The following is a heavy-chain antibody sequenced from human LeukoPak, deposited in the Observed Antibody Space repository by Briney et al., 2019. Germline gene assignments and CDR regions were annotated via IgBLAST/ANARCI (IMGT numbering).Heavy chain of an antibody. CDR2: IYYSGST. Sequence: SETLSLTCTVSGGSVRSGSYYWSWIRQPPGKGLEWIGYIYYSGSTNYNPSLKSRVTISVDTSKNQFSLKLSSVTAADTAVYCCARADYGDYGEYYFDYWGQGTLVTVSS. CDR3: ARADYGDYGEYYFDY. J-gene: IGHJ4*02. V-gene: IGHV4-61*01. CDR1: GGSVRSGSYY. D-gene: IGHD4-17*01.